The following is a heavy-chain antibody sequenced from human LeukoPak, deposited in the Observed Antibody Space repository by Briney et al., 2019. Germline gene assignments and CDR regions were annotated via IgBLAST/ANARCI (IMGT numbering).Heavy chain of an antibody. CDR2: IWYDGSNK. CDR1: GFTFSSYG. V-gene: IGHV3-33*01. D-gene: IGHD3-10*01. J-gene: IGHJ4*02. CDR3: ARDSTMVRGVIGPFDY. Sequence: GRSLRLSCAASGFTFSSYGMHWVRQAPGKGLEWVAVIWYDGSNKYCADSVKGRFTISRDNSKNTLYLQMNSLRAEDTAVYYCARDSTMVRGVIGPFDYWGQGTLVTVSS.